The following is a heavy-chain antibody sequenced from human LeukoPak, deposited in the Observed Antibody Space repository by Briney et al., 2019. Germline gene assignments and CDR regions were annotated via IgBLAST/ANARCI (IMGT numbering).Heavy chain of an antibody. V-gene: IGHV3-30*02. D-gene: IGHD3-10*01. CDR1: GFTFSKYG. Sequence: GGSLGLSCAASGFTFSKYGMHWVRQAPGKGLEWVGIIKNDGTSKFYIDSLKGRFTISRDNSKSTVYLEMNSLRADDTAVYYCATDGSHYDIESWGQGTLVSVSS. CDR3: ATDGSHYDIES. CDR2: IKNDGTSK. J-gene: IGHJ4*02.